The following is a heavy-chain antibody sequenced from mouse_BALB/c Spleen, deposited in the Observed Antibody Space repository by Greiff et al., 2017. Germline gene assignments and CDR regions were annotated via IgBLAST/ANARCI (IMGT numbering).Heavy chain of an antibody. CDR1: GFTFSSFG. Sequence: EVKLVESGGGLVQPGGSRKLSCAASGFTFSSFGMHWVRQAPEKGLEWVAYISSGSSTIYYADTVKGRFTISRDNPKNTLVLQMTSLRSEDTAMYYCARDGYSAWFAYWGQGTLVTVSA. D-gene: IGHD2-3*01. CDR3: ARDGYSAWFAY. J-gene: IGHJ3*01. V-gene: IGHV5-17*02. CDR2: ISSGSSTI.